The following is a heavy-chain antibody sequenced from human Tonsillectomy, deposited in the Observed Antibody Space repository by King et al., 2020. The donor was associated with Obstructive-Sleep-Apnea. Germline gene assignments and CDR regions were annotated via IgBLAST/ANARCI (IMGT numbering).Heavy chain of an antibody. CDR2: IYYSGST. CDR1: GDSINSGEDY. Sequence: QLQESGPGLVKPSQTLSLTCTVSGDSINSGEDYWGWIRQPPGKGLEWIGYIYYSGSTYYSPSLKSRVTLSVDTSKNQFSLRLTYVTAADTAVYYCARVHYYDTSGYYYYFDYWGQGTLVTVSS. V-gene: IGHV4-30-4*01. J-gene: IGHJ4*02. CDR3: ARVHYYDTSGYYYYFDY. D-gene: IGHD3-22*01.